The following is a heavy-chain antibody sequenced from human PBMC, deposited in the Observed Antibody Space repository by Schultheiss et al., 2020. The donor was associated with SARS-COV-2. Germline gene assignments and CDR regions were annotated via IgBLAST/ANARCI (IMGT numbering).Heavy chain of an antibody. J-gene: IGHJ4*02. CDR2: INHSGST. Sequence: SETLSLTCAVYGGSFSGYYWSWIRQPPGKGLEWIGEINHSGSTNYNPSLKSRVTISFDTSKNQFSLKLSSVTAADTAVYYCARHQAAAGILDYWGQGTLVTVSS. CDR3: ARHQAAAGILDY. V-gene: IGHV4-34*01. D-gene: IGHD6-13*01. CDR1: GGSFSGYY.